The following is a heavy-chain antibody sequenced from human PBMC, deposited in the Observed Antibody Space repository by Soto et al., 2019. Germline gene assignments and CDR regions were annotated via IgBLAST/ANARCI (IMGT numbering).Heavy chain of an antibody. CDR1: GDSVSSNTAA. J-gene: IGHJ4*02. D-gene: IGHD6-19*01. CDR3: ERGVAGSGFRL. Sequence: SQTLSLTCAISGDSVSSNTAAWNWIRSSPSRGLEWLGRTYYRSNWRHDYAVSVKSRITVNPDTSKNHFSLKQNSVTPHDTSLYYCERGVAGSGFRLRGQGTLGPVSS. V-gene: IGHV6-1*01. CDR2: TYYRSNWRH.